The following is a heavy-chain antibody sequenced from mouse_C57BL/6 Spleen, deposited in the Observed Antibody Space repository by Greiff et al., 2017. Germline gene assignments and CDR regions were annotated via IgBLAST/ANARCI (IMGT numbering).Heavy chain of an antibody. V-gene: IGHV5-4*01. CDR1: GFTFSSYA. J-gene: IGHJ2*01. Sequence: EVQLVESGGGLVKPGGSLKLSCAASGFTFSSYAMSWVRQTPEKRLEWVATISDGGSYTYYPDNVKGRFTISRDNAKNNLYLQMSHLKSEDTAMYYCAREELGLYFDYWGQGTTLTVSS. D-gene: IGHD4-1*01. CDR3: AREELGLYFDY. CDR2: ISDGGSYT.